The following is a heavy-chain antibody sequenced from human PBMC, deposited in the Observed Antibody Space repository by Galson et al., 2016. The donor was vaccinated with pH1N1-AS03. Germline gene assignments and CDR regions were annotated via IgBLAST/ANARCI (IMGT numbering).Heavy chain of an antibody. Sequence: SLRLSCAASGFTFSGYSMNWFRQAPGRGLEWVSSISRNSTYIYYADSVKGRFTISRDNAKNSLFLQMHSLRAEDTAVYYCARTFPGRVVVVAAAMQEGPDYWGQGTLVTVSS. CDR2: ISRNSTYI. V-gene: IGHV3-21*03. CDR3: ARTFPGRVVVVAAAMQEGPDY. J-gene: IGHJ4*02. D-gene: IGHD2-2*01. CDR1: GFTFSGYS.